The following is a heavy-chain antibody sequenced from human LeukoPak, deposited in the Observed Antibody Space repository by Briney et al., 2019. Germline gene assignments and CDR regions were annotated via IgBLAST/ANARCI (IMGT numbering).Heavy chain of an antibody. CDR2: INHSGGT. CDR1: GGSFSGYY. D-gene: IGHD1-20*01. V-gene: IGHV4-34*01. CDR3: ARGSGYNWNDNPYYFDY. J-gene: IGHJ4*02. Sequence: PSETLSLTCAVYGGSFSGYYWTWIRQPPGKGLEWIGEINHSGGTNYNPSLKSRVTTSVDTSKNQFSLKLSSVTAADTAVYFCARGSGYNWNDNPYYFDYWGQGTLVTVSS.